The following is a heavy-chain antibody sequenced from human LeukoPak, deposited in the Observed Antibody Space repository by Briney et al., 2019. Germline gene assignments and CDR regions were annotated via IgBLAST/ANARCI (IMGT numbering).Heavy chain of an antibody. CDR3: ARGGGEDCGGDCYHRHNDY. V-gene: IGHV4-34*01. J-gene: IGHJ4*02. CDR1: GGSFSGYY. CDR2: INHSGST. D-gene: IGHD2-21*02. Sequence: PSETLSLTCAVYGGSFSGYYWSWIRQPPGKGLEWIGEINHSGSTNYNPSLKSRVTISVDTSKNQFSLKLSSVTAADTAVYYCARGGGEDCGGDCYHRHNDYWGQGTLVTVSS.